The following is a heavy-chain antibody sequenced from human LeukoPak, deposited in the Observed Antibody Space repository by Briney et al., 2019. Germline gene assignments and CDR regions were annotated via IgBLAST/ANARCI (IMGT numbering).Heavy chain of an antibody. Sequence: GGSLRLSCTASGFNFSTYWMTWVRQVPGKGLEWVANIKEDGSEIYYVDAVKGRFTISRDNSKNTLYLQMNSLRVEDTAVYYCAKSWNYYDSSGDDALDIWGQGTMVTVSS. CDR2: IKEDGSEI. CDR1: GFNFSTYW. CDR3: AKSWNYYDSSGDDALDI. D-gene: IGHD3-22*01. V-gene: IGHV3-7*03. J-gene: IGHJ3*02.